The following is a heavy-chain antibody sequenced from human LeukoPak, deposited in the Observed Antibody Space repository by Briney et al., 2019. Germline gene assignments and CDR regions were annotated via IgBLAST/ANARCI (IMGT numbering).Heavy chain of an antibody. V-gene: IGHV3-33*01. CDR2: IWYDGSNK. J-gene: IGHJ3*02. Sequence: GGSLRLSCAASGFTFSSYGMHWVRQAPGKGLEWVAVIWYDGSNKYYADSVKGRFTISRDNSKNTLYLQMNSLRAEDTAVYYCARDPKGGFSYGWGAFDIWGQGTMVTVSS. D-gene: IGHD5-18*01. CDR1: GFTFSSYG. CDR3: ARDPKGGFSYGWGAFDI.